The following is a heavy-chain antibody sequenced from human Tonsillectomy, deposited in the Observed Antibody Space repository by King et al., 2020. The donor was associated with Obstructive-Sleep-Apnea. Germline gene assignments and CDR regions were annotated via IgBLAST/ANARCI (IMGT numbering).Heavy chain of an antibody. CDR2: IWYDGSNI. CDR1: GFPFSEFG. Sequence: VQLVESGGGVVQPGRSLRRSFAASGFPFSEFGMNWVRQAPGKGTEWLSLIWYDGSNIYYADSVKVRFNISRDFSKNTLYLQMNSLRAGDTAVYYCARDRDPPFYYENSVHYPLFDYWGQGTLVTVSS. CDR3: ARDRDPPFYYENSVHYPLFDY. D-gene: IGHD3-22*01. J-gene: IGHJ4*02. V-gene: IGHV3-33*01.